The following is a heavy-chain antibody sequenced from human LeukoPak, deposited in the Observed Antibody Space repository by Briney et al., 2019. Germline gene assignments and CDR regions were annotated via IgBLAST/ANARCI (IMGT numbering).Heavy chain of an antibody. CDR2: ISSSGTTI. D-gene: IGHD6-13*01. CDR3: ARDLYSSTWSKNFDY. CDR1: GFTFSDYY. J-gene: IGHJ4*02. V-gene: IGHV3-11*01. Sequence: GGSLRLSCAASGFTFSDYYMSWIRQAPGKGLEWVSYISSSGTTIYYADSVKGRFTISRDNTKNSLYLQMNSLRAEDTAVYYCARDLYSSTWSKNFDYWGQGTLVTVSS.